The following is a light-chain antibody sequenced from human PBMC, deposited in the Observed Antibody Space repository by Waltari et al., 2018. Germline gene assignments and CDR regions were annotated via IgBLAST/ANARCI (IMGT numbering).Light chain of an antibody. Sequence: QSVLTPPPSVSGAPGPRVTISCTGSSSNIGDGHDVHWYQQLPGTAPKLLSYGKSGRPAVVPDRFYGSKSGTSASLAITGLRAEDEADYYCESNDCSLSGSVFGGGTKLTVL. V-gene: IGLV1-40*01. CDR1: SSNIGDGHD. J-gene: IGLJ3*02. CDR3: ESNDCSLSGSV. CDR2: GKS.